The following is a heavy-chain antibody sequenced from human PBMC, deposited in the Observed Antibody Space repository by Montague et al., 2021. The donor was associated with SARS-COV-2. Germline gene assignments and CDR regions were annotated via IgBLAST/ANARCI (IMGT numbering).Heavy chain of an antibody. CDR3: ARRPTRLVSEPFYGFEI. CDR2: LYLADEK. Sequence: PALVKPTQTLTLTCTVPGFSLTTAGMGVAWIRRPPGKALEWLAFLYLADEKRYKPSLESRVSISNNSSNTRVMFTMTNMNPLNASKYYCARRPTRLVSEPFYGFEIWGPGTMVTVSS. V-gene: IGHV2-5*08. D-gene: IGHD3-9*01. J-gene: IGHJ3*02. CDR1: GFSLTTAGMG.